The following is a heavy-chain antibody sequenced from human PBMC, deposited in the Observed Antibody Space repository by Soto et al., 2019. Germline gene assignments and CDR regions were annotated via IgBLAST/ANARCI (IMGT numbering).Heavy chain of an antibody. J-gene: IGHJ4*02. Sequence: ASVKVSCKASGYTFTNYDINWVRQATGQGLEWMGWMNPNSGNTGYAQKFQGRVTMTRNTSVSTAYMELSSLRSEDTAMYYCARGLRYCSGGYCFTHFDYWGLGTLVTVSS. V-gene: IGHV1-8*01. D-gene: IGHD2-15*01. CDR1: GYTFTNYD. CDR3: ARGLRYCSGGYCFTHFDY. CDR2: MNPNSGNT.